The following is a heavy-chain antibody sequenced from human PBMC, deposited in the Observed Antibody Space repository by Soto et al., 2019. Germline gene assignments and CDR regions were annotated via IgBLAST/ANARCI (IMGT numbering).Heavy chain of an antibody. CDR3: ARETDYGGNFYYFEL. J-gene: IGHJ2*01. D-gene: IGHD4-17*01. CDR1: GYTFTKFG. Sequence: QVQLVQSGPEVKKTGASVKVSCKASGYTFTKFGITWVRQAPGQGLEWMGWISAYNGHTKYARKFQGRVTMTTDTSTSTPYIDLRSLRSDDTAVYYCARETDYGGNFYYFELWCRGTLVTVSS. CDR2: ISAYNGHT. V-gene: IGHV1-18*01.